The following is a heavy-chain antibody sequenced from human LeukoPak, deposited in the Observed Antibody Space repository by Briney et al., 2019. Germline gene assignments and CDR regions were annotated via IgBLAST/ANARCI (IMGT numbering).Heavy chain of an antibody. CDR3: AKGEVAGTALAY. V-gene: IGHV3-23*01. Sequence: GGSLRLSCAASGFTFSSYAMSLVRQAPGKGLEWVSAISGSGGSTYYADSVKGRFTISRDNSKNTLYLQMNSLRAEDTAVYYCAKGEVAGTALAYWGQGTLVTVSS. CDR1: GFTFSSYA. CDR2: ISGSGGST. J-gene: IGHJ4*02. D-gene: IGHD6-19*01.